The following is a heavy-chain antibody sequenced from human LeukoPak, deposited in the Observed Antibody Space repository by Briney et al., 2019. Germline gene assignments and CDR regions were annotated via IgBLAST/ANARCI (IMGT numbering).Heavy chain of an antibody. J-gene: IGHJ4*02. D-gene: IGHD6-19*01. CDR3: ARDVAAVAGHLFDY. CDR2: IIPIFGTA. Sequence: SVKVSFKASGGTFSSYAISWVRQAPGQGLEWMGGIIPIFGTANYAQKFQGRVTITADESTSTAYMELSSLRSEDTAVYYCARDVAAVAGHLFDYWGQGTLVTVSS. V-gene: IGHV1-69*13. CDR1: GGTFSSYA.